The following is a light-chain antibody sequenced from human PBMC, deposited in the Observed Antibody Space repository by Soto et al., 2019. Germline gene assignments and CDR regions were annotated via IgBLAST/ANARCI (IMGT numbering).Light chain of an antibody. CDR1: SANVGAADD. CDR2: ANH. Sequence: QSVLTQPPSVSGAPGQRVTISCTGTSANVGAADDVHWYQQLPGTAPKLLLYANHNRPSGVPDRFSSSKSGTSDSLAITGLQAEDEAAYYCQSYDSGLSGYVFGTGTKLTVL. J-gene: IGLJ1*01. CDR3: QSYDSGLSGYV. V-gene: IGLV1-40*01.